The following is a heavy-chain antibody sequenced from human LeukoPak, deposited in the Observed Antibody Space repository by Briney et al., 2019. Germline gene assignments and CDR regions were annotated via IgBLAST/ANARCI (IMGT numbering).Heavy chain of an antibody. V-gene: IGHV3-30*02. CDR2: IRYDGSNK. J-gene: IGHJ5*02. D-gene: IGHD3-3*01. CDR3: AKGNGEAIFGVVTPNWFDP. Sequence: GGSLRLSCAASGFTFSSYGMHWVRQAPGKGLEWVAFIRYDGSNKYYADSVKGRFTISRDNSKNTLYLQMNSLRAEDTAVYYCAKGNGEAIFGVVTPNWFDPWGQGTLVTVSS. CDR1: GFTFSSYG.